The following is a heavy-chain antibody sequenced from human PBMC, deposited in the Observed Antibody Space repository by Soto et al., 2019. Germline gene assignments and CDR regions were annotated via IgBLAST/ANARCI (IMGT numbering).Heavy chain of an antibody. CDR3: ARRADCGSGCYSVYFDS. J-gene: IGHJ4*01. D-gene: IGHD2-21*02. CDR2: IHSTGST. V-gene: IGHV4-30-4*01. Sequence: VQLQESGPGMVRPSQTLSLSCSVSGDSISTSDHYWSWIRQAPGKGLEWIGYIHSTGSTSYSPSLKDRVIRSGDITNNQIALNLRSVTAADTALYYCARRADCGSGCYSVYFDSWGHGTLVSVSA. CDR1: GDSISTSDHY.